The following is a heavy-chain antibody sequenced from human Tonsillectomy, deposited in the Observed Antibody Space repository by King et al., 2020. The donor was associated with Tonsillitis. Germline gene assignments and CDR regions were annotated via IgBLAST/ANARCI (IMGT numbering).Heavy chain of an antibody. V-gene: IGHV4-59*08. CDR2: VCYSGST. J-gene: IGHJ3*02. CDR1: GGSISSYY. D-gene: IGHD1-26*01. Sequence: VQLQESGPGLAKPSETLSLTCTVSGGSISSYYWSWIRQPPGKGLEWSGYVCYSGSTNYNPSLKSRVTMSVDKSKNQFSLKMSTVTAAETAVYYCAIRGHNENYYDAFDICGQGTMVTVSS. CDR3: AIRGHNENYYDAFDI.